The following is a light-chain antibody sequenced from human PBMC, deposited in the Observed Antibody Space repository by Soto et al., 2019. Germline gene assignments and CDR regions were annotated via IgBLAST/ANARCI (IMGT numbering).Light chain of an antibody. CDR1: TTDVGGYNY. V-gene: IGLV2-14*01. CDR2: EVT. Sequence: QSVLTQPASVSASPGQTITISCTGSTTDVGGYNYVSWYQQDPGKAPKLIIYEVTSRPSGVSDRFSGSKSGNTASLTISGVQAEDEANYYCSSYTDSGTKAFGGGTKLTVL. CDR3: SSYTDSGTKA. J-gene: IGLJ2*01.